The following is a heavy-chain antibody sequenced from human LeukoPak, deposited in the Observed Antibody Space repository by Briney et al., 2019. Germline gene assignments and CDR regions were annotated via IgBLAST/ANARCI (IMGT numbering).Heavy chain of an antibody. CDR2: TKQDGSEK. J-gene: IGHJ6*03. CDR1: GFTFSSYW. D-gene: IGHD3-3*01. CDR3: AREGAYDFWSGYYYYYYMDV. V-gene: IGHV3-7*01. Sequence: GGSLRLSCAASGFTFSSYWMSWVRQAPGKGLEWVANTKQDGSEKYYVDSVKGRFTISRDNAKNSLYLQMNSLRAEDTAVYYCAREGAYDFWSGYYYYYYMDVWGKGTTVTVSS.